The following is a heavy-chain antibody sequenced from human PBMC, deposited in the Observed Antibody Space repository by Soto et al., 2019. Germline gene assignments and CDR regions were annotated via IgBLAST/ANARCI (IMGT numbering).Heavy chain of an antibody. CDR1: GYTFTSYV. J-gene: IGHJ6*02. CDR2: ISAYNGNT. CDR3: ARVVGTVAGPYGMDV. Sequence: QVQLVQSGAEVKKPGASVKVSCRASGYTFTSYVISWVRQAPAQGLEWMGWISAYNGNTNFAQKLQGRVTMTTDTSTSTAYMELRSLRSDDTAVYSCARVVGTVAGPYGMDVWCQGTTVTVSS. V-gene: IGHV1-18*01. D-gene: IGHD6-19*01.